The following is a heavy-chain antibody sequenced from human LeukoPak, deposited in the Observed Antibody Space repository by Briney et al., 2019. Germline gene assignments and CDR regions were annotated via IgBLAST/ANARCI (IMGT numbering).Heavy chain of an antibody. CDR1: GFTFSSYA. J-gene: IGHJ4*02. D-gene: IGHD6-19*01. Sequence: PGGSLRLSCSASGFTFSSYAVSWVRQAPGKGLEGVSAIRGSGGGTYYADSVKGRFTISRDNSKNTVYLQMNSLSTEDTAVYYCAKTTTGYSSGRYPGWPVDYWGQGTLVTVSS. CDR2: IRGSGGGT. V-gene: IGHV3-23*01. CDR3: AKTTTGYSSGRYPGWPVDY.